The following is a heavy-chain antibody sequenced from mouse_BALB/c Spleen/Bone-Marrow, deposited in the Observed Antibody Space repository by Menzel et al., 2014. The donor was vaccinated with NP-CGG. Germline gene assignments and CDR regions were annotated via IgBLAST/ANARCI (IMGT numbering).Heavy chain of an antibody. V-gene: IGHV5-9-2*01. D-gene: IGHD2-4*01. CDR2: ISGDGRYT. CDR1: GFSFSNYG. CDR3: ARHAYYDQTEVSFVC. Sequence: EVQLVESGGGLVKSGGSLKLSCAASGFSFSNYGMSWLRQTPEKRLEWVATISGDGRYTFYSDSVKGRFTISRDNAKNNLYLQLSGLRSEDTALYYCARHAYYDQTEVSFVCGGQETLVTVSA. J-gene: IGHJ3*01.